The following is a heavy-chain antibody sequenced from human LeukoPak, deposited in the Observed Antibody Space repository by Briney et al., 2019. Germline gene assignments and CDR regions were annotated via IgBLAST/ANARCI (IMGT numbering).Heavy chain of an antibody. V-gene: IGHV7-4-1*02. CDR1: GYSFTTYA. Sequence: GASVKVSCKTSGYSFTTYAINWVRQAPGQGLEWMGWINTNTGNPTYAQGFTGRFVFSLDTSVSTAYLQISSLKVEDTAVYYCARQGPGYCGSTRCYGVGHWGQGTLVTVSS. D-gene: IGHD2-2*01. CDR3: ARQGPGYCGSTRCYGVGH. J-gene: IGHJ4*02. CDR2: INTNTGNP.